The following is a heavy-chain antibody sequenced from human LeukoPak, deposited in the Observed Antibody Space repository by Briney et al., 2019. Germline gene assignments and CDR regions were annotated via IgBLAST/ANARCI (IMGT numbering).Heavy chain of an antibody. Sequence: GGSLRLSCIASGFTFGDNVMSWFRQAPGKGLEWVGFIRSKAYGGTTEYAASVKGRFTISRDDSKSIAYLQMNSLKTEDTAVYYCTRDDIVAPYGMDVWGQGTTVTVSS. J-gene: IGHJ6*02. CDR1: GFTFGDNV. D-gene: IGHD5-12*01. CDR2: IRSKAYGGTT. V-gene: IGHV3-49*03. CDR3: TRDDIVAPYGMDV.